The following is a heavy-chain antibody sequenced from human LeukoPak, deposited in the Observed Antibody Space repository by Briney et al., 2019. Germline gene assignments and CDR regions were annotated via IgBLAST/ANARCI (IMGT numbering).Heavy chain of an antibody. CDR1: GGTFSSYA. Sequence: SVKVSCKASGGTFSSYAISWVRQAPGQGLEWMGGIIPIFGTANYAQKFQGRVTITTDESTSTAYMELSSLRSEDTAVYYCARVAAPPRIAFDIWGQGTMVTVSS. CDR3: ARVAAPPRIAFDI. CDR2: IIPIFGTA. V-gene: IGHV1-69*05. D-gene: IGHD6-6*01. J-gene: IGHJ3*02.